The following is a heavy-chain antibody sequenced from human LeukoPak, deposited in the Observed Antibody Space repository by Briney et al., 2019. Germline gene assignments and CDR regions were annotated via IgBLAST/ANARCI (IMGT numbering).Heavy chain of an antibody. Sequence: PSETLSLTCAVYGGSFSGYYWSWIRQPPGKGLEWIGEINHSGGANYNPSLKSRLTISADTSKNQFSLKLRSLTAADTAVYYCAREGDIVVVPAAGSGWFDPWGQGTLVTVSS. CDR3: AREGDIVVVPAAGSGWFDP. V-gene: IGHV4-34*01. CDR2: INHSGGA. D-gene: IGHD2-2*01. CDR1: GGSFSGYY. J-gene: IGHJ5*02.